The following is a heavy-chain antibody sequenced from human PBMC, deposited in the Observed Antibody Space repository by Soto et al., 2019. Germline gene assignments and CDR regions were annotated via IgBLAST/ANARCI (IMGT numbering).Heavy chain of an antibody. CDR1: GGSISSDTYS. CDR3: ARTMLLGWFDP. CDR2: IHHSGNT. J-gene: IGHJ5*02. D-gene: IGHD2-15*01. V-gene: IGHV4-30-2*01. Sequence: QLQLQESGSGLVKPSQTLSLTCAVSGGSISSDTYSWSWIRQPPGKGLEWVGYIHHSGNTYFNPSLKSRVTISVDRSKKHLSLKLTSVTAADQDVSYCARTMLLGWFDPWGQGTLVTVSS.